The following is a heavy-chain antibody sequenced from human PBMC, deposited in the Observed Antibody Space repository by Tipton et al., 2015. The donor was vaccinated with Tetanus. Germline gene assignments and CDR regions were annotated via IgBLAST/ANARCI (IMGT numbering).Heavy chain of an antibody. Sequence: TLSLTCTVSGDSVSGYYWSWIRQPPGKGLEWIGYVYYTGSTNRNPSIKSLVTISMDRSKNQISLQLTSVTAADTDVYFCAGVTAQRTELYFDHWGQGTLVTVSS. CDR3: AGVTAQRTELYFDH. J-gene: IGHJ4*02. CDR2: VYYTGST. D-gene: IGHD6-13*01. V-gene: IGHV4-59*02. CDR1: GDSVSGYY.